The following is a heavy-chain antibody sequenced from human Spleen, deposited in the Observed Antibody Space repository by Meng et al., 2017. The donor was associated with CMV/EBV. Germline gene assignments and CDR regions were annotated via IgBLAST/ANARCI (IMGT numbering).Heavy chain of an antibody. CDR2: INPSGGST. CDR3: AIGEGYCSSTSCYTTDFDI. J-gene: IGHJ3*02. Sequence: ASVKVSCKASGYTFTSYYMHWVRQAPGQGLEWMGIINPSGGSTSYAQKFQGRVTMTRDTSTSTVYMELSSLRSEETAVYYCAIGEGYCSSTSCYTTDFDIWGQGTMVTVSS. CDR1: GYTFTSYY. V-gene: IGHV1-46*01. D-gene: IGHD2-2*02.